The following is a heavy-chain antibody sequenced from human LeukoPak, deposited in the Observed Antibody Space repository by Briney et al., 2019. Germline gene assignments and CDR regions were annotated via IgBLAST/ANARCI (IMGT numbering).Heavy chain of an antibody. J-gene: IGHJ6*03. Sequence: GGSLRLSCVASGFTFKNYALSWVRQAPGKGLEWVSSLSGSGITSFYPDSMKSRFTISRDNSKNTLFLQVNSLRAEDTAVYYCARHGREVDYYYYYMNVWGKGTTVTVSS. V-gene: IGHV3-23*01. CDR3: ARHGREVDYYYYYMNV. D-gene: IGHD1-14*01. CDR2: LSGSGITS. CDR1: GFTFKNYA.